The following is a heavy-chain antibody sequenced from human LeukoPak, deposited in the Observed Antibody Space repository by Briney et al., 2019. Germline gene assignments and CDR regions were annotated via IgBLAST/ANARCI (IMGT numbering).Heavy chain of an antibody. J-gene: IGHJ4*02. D-gene: IGHD6-19*01. CDR3: ALNRGSGWYFHY. Sequence: GGSLILSCAASGFTFSNAWMSWVRQAPGKGLEWVGRIKSKTDGGTTEYAAPVKGRFTISRDDSKNTLYLQMNSLRAEDTAVYYCALNRGSGWYFHYWGQGTLVTVSS. V-gene: IGHV3-15*01. CDR1: GFTFSNAW. CDR2: IKSKTDGGTT.